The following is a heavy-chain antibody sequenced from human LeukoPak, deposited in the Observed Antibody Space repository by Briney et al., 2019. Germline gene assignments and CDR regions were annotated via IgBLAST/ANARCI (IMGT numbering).Heavy chain of an antibody. V-gene: IGHV3-48*03. CDR3: ARESNVYYYDSSGFPFDY. J-gene: IGHJ4*02. CDR2: ISSSGSTI. D-gene: IGHD3-22*01. CDR1: GFTFSSYE. Sequence: GGSLRLSCAASGFTFSSYEMNWVRQAPGKGLEWVSYISSSGSTIYYADSVKGRFTISRDDAENSLYLQMNSLRAEDTAVYYCARESNVYYYDSSGFPFDYWGQGTLVTVSS.